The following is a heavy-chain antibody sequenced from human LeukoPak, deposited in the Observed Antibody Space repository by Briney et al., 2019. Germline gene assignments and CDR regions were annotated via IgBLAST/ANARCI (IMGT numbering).Heavy chain of an antibody. CDR1: GYTFTGYY. Sequence: ASVKVSCKASGYTFTGYYMHWLRQPPAQGLEWMGCINPKSGSTNYPQKFQGRVTMSRDTYIRTAYMKLSRLRSDDTAVYYCARAAMRAAFDIWGQGKMVIVSA. CDR3: ARAAMRAAFDI. J-gene: IGHJ3*02. CDR2: INPKSGST. V-gene: IGHV1-2*02.